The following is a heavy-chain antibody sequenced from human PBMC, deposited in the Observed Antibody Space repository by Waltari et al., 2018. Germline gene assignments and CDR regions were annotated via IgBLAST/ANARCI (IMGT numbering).Heavy chain of an antibody. CDR2: IIPIFGKA. Sequence: QVQLVQSGAEVKKPGSSVKVSCKASGGTFSSYAISWVRQAPGQGLEWMGGIIPIFGKANYAQKFQGRVTITADESTSTAYMELSSLRSEDTAVYYCARGTYYDSSGPEYAFDIWGQGTMVTVSS. CDR3: ARGTYYDSSGPEYAFDI. V-gene: IGHV1-69*12. J-gene: IGHJ3*02. CDR1: GGTFSSYA. D-gene: IGHD3-22*01.